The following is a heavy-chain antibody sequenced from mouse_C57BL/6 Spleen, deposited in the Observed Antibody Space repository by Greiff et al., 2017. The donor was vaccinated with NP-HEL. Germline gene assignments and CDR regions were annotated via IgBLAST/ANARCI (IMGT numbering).Heavy chain of an antibody. Sequence: EVQLQQSGPELVKPGASVKISCKASGYSFTGYYMNWVKQSPEKSLEWIGEINPSTGGTTSNQKFKAKATLTVDKSSSTAYMQLKSLTSEDSAVYYCARSDTTVVSFDYWGQGTTLTVSS. CDR2: INPSTGGT. V-gene: IGHV1-42*01. CDR3: ARSDTTVVSFDY. J-gene: IGHJ2*01. D-gene: IGHD1-1*01. CDR1: GYSFTGYY.